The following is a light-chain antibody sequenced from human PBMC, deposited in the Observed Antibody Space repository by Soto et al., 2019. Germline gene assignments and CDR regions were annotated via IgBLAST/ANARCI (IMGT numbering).Light chain of an antibody. CDR1: QSVSSH. CDR2: DSS. Sequence: EIRITQSPATLSVSPGDNATLSCRASQSVSSHVVWYQQKPGQAPRLLISDSSTRAPGIPARFSGSGSGTLFILTISSLQYDYFAVYYCQQFGDWPSFGLGTKVEIK. J-gene: IGKJ1*01. V-gene: IGKV3D-15*01. CDR3: QQFGDWPS.